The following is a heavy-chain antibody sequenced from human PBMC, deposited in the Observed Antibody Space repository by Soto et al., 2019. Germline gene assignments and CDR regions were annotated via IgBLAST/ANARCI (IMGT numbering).Heavy chain of an antibody. CDR2: ISWDSGSI. D-gene: IGHD4-17*01. CDR3: AQTVTTGYYYYYGMDV. V-gene: IGHV3-9*01. CDR1: GFTFDDYA. J-gene: IGHJ6*02. Sequence: EVQLVESGGGLVQPGRSLRLSCAASGFTFDDYAMHWVRQAPGKGLEWVSGISWDSGSIGYADSVKGRFTISRDNAKNSLYLQMNSLRAEDTALYYCAQTVTTGYYYYYGMDVWGQGTTVTVSS.